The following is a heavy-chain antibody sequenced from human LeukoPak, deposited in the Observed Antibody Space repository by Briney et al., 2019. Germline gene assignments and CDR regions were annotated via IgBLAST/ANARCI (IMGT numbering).Heavy chain of an antibody. CDR3: ARGLSSYYDFWSGHNWFDP. D-gene: IGHD3-3*01. Sequence: PSETLSLTXAVYGGSFRGYYWSWIRQPPGKGLEWIGEINHSGSTNYNPSLKSRVTISVDTSKNQFSLKLSSVTAADTAVYYCARGLSSYYDFWSGHNWFDPWGQGTLVTVSS. J-gene: IGHJ5*02. CDR2: INHSGST. V-gene: IGHV4-34*01. CDR1: GGSFRGYY.